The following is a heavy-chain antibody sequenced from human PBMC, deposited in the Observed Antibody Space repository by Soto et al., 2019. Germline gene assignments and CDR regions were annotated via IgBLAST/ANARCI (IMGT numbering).Heavy chain of an antibody. CDR2: ISYVGSNK. V-gene: IGHV3-30*18. Sequence: GGSLRLSCAASGFTFSSYGMHWVRQAPGKGLEWVAVISYVGSNKYYPDSVKGRFTISRDNSKNTLDLQMNSLRAEDTAVYYCAKLRSGYSSSSGFDYWGQGTLVTVSS. J-gene: IGHJ4*02. D-gene: IGHD6-6*01. CDR3: AKLRSGYSSSSGFDY. CDR1: GFTFSSYG.